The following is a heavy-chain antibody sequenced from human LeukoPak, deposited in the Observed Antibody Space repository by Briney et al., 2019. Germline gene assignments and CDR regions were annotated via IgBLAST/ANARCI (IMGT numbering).Heavy chain of an antibody. CDR3: ASTRSTSDWYTRGFEY. CDR2: INSDGSST. CDR1: GFTFSSYW. Sequence: GGSLRLSCAASGFTFSSYWMHWVRQCPGKGLVWVSRINSDGSSTSYADSVKGRFTISRDNARNSLYLQLNSLRAEDTAVYYCASTRSTSDWYTRGFEYWGQGTLVTVSS. V-gene: IGHV3-74*01. J-gene: IGHJ4*02. D-gene: IGHD6-19*01.